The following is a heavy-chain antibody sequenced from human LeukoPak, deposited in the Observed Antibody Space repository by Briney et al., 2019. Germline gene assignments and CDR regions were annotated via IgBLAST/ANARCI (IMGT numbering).Heavy chain of an antibody. D-gene: IGHD6-19*01. J-gene: IGHJ4*02. CDR3: ARVDRQWLVGNLDY. V-gene: IGHV1-69*01. Sequence: SVTVSCKASGGTFSSYAISWVRQAPGQGLEWMGGIIPIFGTADYAQKFQGRVTITADESTSTAYMELSSLRSEDTAVYYCARVDRQWLVGNLDYWGQGTLVTVSS. CDR2: IIPIFGTA. CDR1: GGTFSSYA.